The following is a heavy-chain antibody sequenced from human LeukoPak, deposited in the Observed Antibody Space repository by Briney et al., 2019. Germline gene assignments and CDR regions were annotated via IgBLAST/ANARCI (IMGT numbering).Heavy chain of an antibody. CDR1: GYTFTGYY. D-gene: IGHD3-22*01. Sequence: ASVKVSCKASGYTFTGYYMHWVRQAPGQGLEWMGWINPNSGGTNYAQKFQGRVTMTRDTSISTAYMELSRLRSDDTAVYYCARERDYYDSSGYSRRYFDYWGQGTLVTVSS. J-gene: IGHJ4*02. CDR2: INPNSGGT. CDR3: ARERDYYDSSGYSRRYFDY. V-gene: IGHV1-2*02.